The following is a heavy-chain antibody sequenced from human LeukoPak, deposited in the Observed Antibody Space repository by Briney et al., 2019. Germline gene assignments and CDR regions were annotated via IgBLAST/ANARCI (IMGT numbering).Heavy chain of an antibody. J-gene: IGHJ4*02. Sequence: ASVKVSCKPSGYTFTGYYLHWGRQAPGQGLEWRGWINPNTGATIYAEKFQGRVTMTRDTSIDTAYMEMRSLRSDDTAVYYCARDRVGSGWPRPWYFEFWGQGTLITVSS. CDR3: ARDRVGSGWPRPWYFEF. CDR1: GYTFTGYY. CDR2: INPNTGAT. D-gene: IGHD6-19*01. V-gene: IGHV1-2*02.